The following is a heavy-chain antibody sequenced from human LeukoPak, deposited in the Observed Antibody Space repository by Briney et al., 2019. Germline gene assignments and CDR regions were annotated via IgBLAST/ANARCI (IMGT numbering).Heavy chain of an antibody. CDR1: GFTVSSSY. Sequence: PGGSLRLSCAASGFTVSSSYMSWVRQAPGRGLEWVSVIYSGGITYYADSVKGRFTISRDNSKNTLYLQMNSLRAEDTTVYYCAKKCRDFWSGYYPNVLDYYMDVWGKGTTVTVSS. V-gene: IGHV3-66*01. J-gene: IGHJ6*03. CDR2: IYSGGIT. D-gene: IGHD3-3*01. CDR3: AKKCRDFWSGYYPNVLDYYMDV.